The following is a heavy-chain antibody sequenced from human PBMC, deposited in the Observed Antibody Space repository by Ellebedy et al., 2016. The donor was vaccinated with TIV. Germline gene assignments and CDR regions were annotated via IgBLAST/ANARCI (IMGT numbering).Heavy chain of an antibody. Sequence: GESLKISCVTSGFAFSGFAMNWVRQAPGKGLEWVSLIYSGGSTRYADSVKGRFTISRDNSKNTLYLLMISLRGEDTAIYYCAKDLAAGTTLRLDYWGQGTLVTVSS. CDR2: IYSGGST. CDR1: GFAFSGFA. CDR3: AKDLAAGTTLRLDY. J-gene: IGHJ4*02. V-gene: IGHV3-23*03. D-gene: IGHD1-7*01.